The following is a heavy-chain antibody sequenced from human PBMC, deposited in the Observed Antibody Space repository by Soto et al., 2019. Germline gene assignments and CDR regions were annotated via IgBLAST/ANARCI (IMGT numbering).Heavy chain of an antibody. Sequence: QVQLQESGPGLVAPSGTLSLTCAVSGGSISTSHWWSWVRQPSGKGLEWIGEIYHGGTSNYNPSLKSRVSISIDKSTNQFSLNRDSVTAAVTALYYFSRRTGYSYPFDLWGRGTLVTVYS. V-gene: IGHV4-4*02. J-gene: IGHJ2*01. CDR2: IYHGGTS. D-gene: IGHD5-18*01. CDR3: SRRTGYSYPFDL. CDR1: GGSISTSHW.